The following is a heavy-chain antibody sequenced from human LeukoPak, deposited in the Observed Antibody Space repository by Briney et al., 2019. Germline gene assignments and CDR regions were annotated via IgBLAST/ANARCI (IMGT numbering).Heavy chain of an antibody. V-gene: IGHV3-7*01. CDR2: IREDGSEK. CDR3: ARGPTNGQAFDY. CDR1: GFTFSSSW. J-gene: IGHJ4*02. Sequence: GGSLRLSCAASGFTFSSSWMTWVRQAPGKGLEWVASIREDGSEKTSVDSVKGRFTISRDNAKNSLYLQMDSLRAEDTAVYYCARGPTNGQAFDYWDQGTLVSVSS. D-gene: IGHD2-8*01.